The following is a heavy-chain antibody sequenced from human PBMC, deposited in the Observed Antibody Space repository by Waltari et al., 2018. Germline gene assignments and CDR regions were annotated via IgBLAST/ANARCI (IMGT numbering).Heavy chain of an antibody. CDR2: IYYTGST. CDR1: GGSISGFY. J-gene: IGHJ5*02. D-gene: IGHD2-21*02. V-gene: IGHV4-59*01. CDR3: ARGGGGDWEWFDP. Sequence: QVQLQESGPSLLKPSETLSLICTGSGGSISGFYWSWVRHPPGKGLNWIGYIYYTGSTNFNPSLKSRVTMSVDTSKNQFSLKLSAVTAADTAFYYCARGGGGDWEWFDPWGQGTLVTVSS.